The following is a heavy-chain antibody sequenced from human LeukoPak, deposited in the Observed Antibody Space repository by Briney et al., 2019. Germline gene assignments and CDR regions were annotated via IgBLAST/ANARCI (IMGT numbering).Heavy chain of an antibody. Sequence: PSETLSLTCAVYGGSFSGYYWGWIRQPPGKGLEWIGSIYYSGSTYYNPSFKSRVTISVDTSKNQFSLKLSSVTAADTAVYYCARQRYTYYYDSSGYPYYFDYWGQGTLVTVSS. CDR2: IYYSGST. CDR3: ARQRYTYYYDSSGYPYYFDY. J-gene: IGHJ4*02. D-gene: IGHD3-22*01. V-gene: IGHV4-39*01. CDR1: GGSFSGYY.